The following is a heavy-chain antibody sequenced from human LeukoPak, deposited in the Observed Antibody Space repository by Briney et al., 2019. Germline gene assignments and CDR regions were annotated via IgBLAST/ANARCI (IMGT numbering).Heavy chain of an antibody. CDR3: ARGGYSSSCLDY. CDR2: IKQDGSEK. J-gene: IGHJ4*02. Sequence: GGSLRLSCAASGFTFNTYWMNWVRQTPGKGLEWVANIKQDGSEKYYVDSVKGRFTISRDNAKNSLYLQMNSLRAEDTAVYYCARGGYSSSCLDYWGQGTLVTVSS. D-gene: IGHD6-13*01. V-gene: IGHV3-7*01. CDR1: GFTFNTYW.